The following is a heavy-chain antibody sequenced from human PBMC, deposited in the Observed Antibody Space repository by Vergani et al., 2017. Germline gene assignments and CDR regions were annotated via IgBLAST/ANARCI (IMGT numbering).Heavy chain of an antibody. J-gene: IGHJ4*02. Sequence: QVQLVQSGAEVKKPGASVKVSCKASGHTFTGYYMHWVRQAPGQGLEWMGWVNPNSGGTNYAQKFQGRVTMTRDTSISTAYMELSRLRSDDTAVYYCARQKGGISGYERNFEYWGQGTLVTVSS. CDR1: GHTFTGYY. D-gene: IGHD5-12*01. V-gene: IGHV1-2*02. CDR3: ARQKGGISGYERNFEY. CDR2: VNPNSGGT.